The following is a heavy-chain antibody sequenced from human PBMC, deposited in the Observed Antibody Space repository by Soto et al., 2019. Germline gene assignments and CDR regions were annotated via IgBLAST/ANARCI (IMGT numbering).Heavy chain of an antibody. CDR2: LSTSGNT. Sequence: SETLSLTCTVSGISISNYYWSWIRQPAGKGLEWIGRLSTSGNTNYNPSLKSRVTMSLDTPKNQFSLMLNSVTAADTAVYYCRRDFDYWGQGTLVTVS. V-gene: IGHV4-4*07. CDR3: RRDFDY. D-gene: IGHD6-6*01. CDR1: GISISNYY. J-gene: IGHJ4*02.